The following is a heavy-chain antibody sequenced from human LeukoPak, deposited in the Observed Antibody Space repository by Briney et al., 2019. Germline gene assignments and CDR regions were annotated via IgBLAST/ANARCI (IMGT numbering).Heavy chain of an antibody. CDR1: NGSIISDDYY. Sequence: PSETLSLTCTVSNGSIISDDYYWSWIRQSPRKGLEWIAYIYYSGSTYYNPSLKSRVTISVDTSKNQFSLKVSSVTAADTAVYYCARAGDFGFMDVWGKGTTVTVSS. D-gene: IGHD3-16*01. V-gene: IGHV4-30-4*08. J-gene: IGHJ6*04. CDR2: IYYSGST. CDR3: ARAGDFGFMDV.